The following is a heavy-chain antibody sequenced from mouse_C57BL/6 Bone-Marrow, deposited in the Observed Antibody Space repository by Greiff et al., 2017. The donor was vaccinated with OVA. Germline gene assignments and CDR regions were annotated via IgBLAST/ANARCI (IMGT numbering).Heavy chain of an antibody. V-gene: IGHV3-6*01. J-gene: IGHJ4*01. CDR1: GYSITSGYY. D-gene: IGHD1-1*01. CDR3: GQTGDYYGSSYGDAMDY. Sequence: DVKLQESGPGLVKPSQSLSLTCSVTGYSITSGYYWNWIRQFPGNKLEWMGYISYDGSNNYNPSLKNRISITRDTSKNQFFLKLNSVTTEDTATYYCGQTGDYYGSSYGDAMDYWGQGTSVTVSS. CDR2: ISYDGSN.